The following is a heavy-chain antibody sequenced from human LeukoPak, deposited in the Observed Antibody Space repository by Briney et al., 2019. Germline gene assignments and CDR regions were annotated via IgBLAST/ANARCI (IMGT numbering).Heavy chain of an antibody. CDR2: INPNSGGT. V-gene: IGHV1-2*06. Sequence: ASVKVSCKASGYTFTSYDINWVRQATGQGLEWMGRINPNSGGTNYAQKFQGRVTMTRDTSISTAYMELSRLRSDDTAVYYCARYDGSGSYFDYYYYMDVWGKGTTVTVSS. CDR1: GYTFTSYD. CDR3: ARYDGSGSYFDYYYYMDV. D-gene: IGHD3-10*01. J-gene: IGHJ6*03.